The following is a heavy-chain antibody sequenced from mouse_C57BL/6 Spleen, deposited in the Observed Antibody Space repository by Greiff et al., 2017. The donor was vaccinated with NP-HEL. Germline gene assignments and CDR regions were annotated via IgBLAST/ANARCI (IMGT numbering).Heavy chain of an antibody. D-gene: IGHD2-3*01. V-gene: IGHV5-17*01. J-gene: IGHJ2*01. Sequence: EVQRVESGGGLVKPGGSLKLSCAASGFTFSDYGMHWVRQAPEKGLEWVAYISSGSSTIYYADKVKGRFTISRDNAKKTLFLQMTGLRSEDTAMYYCASDGYYLYYFDYWGQGTTLTVSS. CDR1: GFTFSDYG. CDR3: ASDGYYLYYFDY. CDR2: ISSGSSTI.